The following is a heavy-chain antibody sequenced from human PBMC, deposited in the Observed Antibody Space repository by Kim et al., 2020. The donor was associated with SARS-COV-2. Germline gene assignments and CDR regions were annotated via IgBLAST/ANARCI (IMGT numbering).Heavy chain of an antibody. CDR3: ARAQWGGSYRI. CDR2: T. J-gene: IGHJ4*02. Sequence: TSYAQKFQGRVTMTRDTSTSTVYMELSSLRSEDTAVYYCARAQWGGSYRIWGQGTLVTVSS. D-gene: IGHD3-16*02. V-gene: IGHV1-46*01.